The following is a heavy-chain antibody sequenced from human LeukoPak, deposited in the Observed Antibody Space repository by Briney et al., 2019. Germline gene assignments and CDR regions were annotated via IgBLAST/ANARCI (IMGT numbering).Heavy chain of an antibody. CDR3: ARPTNFKGYCSGGSCLRDAFDI. CDR2: INHSGST. D-gene: IGHD2-15*01. Sequence: PSETLSLTCAVYGGSFSGYYWSWIRQPPGKGLEWIGGINHSGSTNYNPSLKSRVTISVDTSKNQFSLKLSSVTAADTAVYYCARPTNFKGYCSGGSCLRDAFDIWGQGTMVTVSS. V-gene: IGHV4-34*01. CDR1: GGSFSGYY. J-gene: IGHJ3*02.